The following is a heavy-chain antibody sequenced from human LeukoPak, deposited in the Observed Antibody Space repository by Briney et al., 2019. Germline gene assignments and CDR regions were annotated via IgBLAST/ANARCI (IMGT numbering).Heavy chain of an antibody. Sequence: SGTLSLTCTVAGGSINNYFWSWIRQPPGKGLECIAYIYYSDSTNYKPSLKSRVTVSVDTSKNQFSLKLSSVTAADTAVYSCARFPGGAEYRHYYYMDVWGTGTTVTVSS. CDR1: GGSINNYF. D-gene: IGHD1-14*01. CDR2: IYYSDST. J-gene: IGHJ6*03. V-gene: IGHV4-59*01. CDR3: ARFPGGAEYRHYYYMDV.